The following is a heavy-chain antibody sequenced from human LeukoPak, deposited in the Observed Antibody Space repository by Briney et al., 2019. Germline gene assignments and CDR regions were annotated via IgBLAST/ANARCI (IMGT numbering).Heavy chain of an antibody. J-gene: IGHJ4*02. CDR1: GYTLSSYG. D-gene: IGHD6-19*01. V-gene: IGHV1-18*01. CDR3: ARDLGIAVAGRVDY. CDR2: SSVYNGNT. Sequence: ASVTVSCKASGYTLSSYGISWVRQAPGQGLEWMGWSSVYNGNTNYAQKLQGRVTMTTDTSTNTAYMEIMSLRSDDTAVYYCARDLGIAVAGRVDYWGQGTLATVSS.